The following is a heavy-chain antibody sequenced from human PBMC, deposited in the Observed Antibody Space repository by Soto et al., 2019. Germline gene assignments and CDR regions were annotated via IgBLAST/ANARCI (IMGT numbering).Heavy chain of an antibody. Sequence: GASVKVSCKASGYTFTSYGISWVRQAPGQGLEWMGWISAYNGNTNYAQKLQGRVTMTTDTSTSTAYMELRSLRSDDTAVYYCARDPITILGGVMFDAFDIWGQGTMVTVS. V-gene: IGHV1-18*01. J-gene: IGHJ3*02. CDR1: GYTFTSYG. D-gene: IGHD3-3*01. CDR2: ISAYNGNT. CDR3: ARDPITILGGVMFDAFDI.